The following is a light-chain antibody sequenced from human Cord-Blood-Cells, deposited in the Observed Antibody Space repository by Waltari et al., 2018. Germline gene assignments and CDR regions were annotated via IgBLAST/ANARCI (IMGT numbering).Light chain of an antibody. J-gene: IGKJ4*01. CDR2: WAS. CDR3: QQYYSTPLT. CDR1: QSVLYSSNNKNY. Sequence: IVMTQSPDSLAVSLGERATINCKSSQSVLYSSNNKNYLAWYQQKPGQPPKLLIYWASTRASGVPDRFSGSGYGTDFILTISSLQAEDVAVYYCQQYYSTPLTFGGGTKVEIK. V-gene: IGKV4-1*01.